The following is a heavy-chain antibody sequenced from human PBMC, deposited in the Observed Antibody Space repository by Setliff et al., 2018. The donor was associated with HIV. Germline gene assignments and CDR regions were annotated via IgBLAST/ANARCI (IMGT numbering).Heavy chain of an antibody. CDR3: AREGPLYDFWSGYIDY. D-gene: IGHD3-3*01. CDR1: GYTFTGYY. V-gene: IGHV1-46*01. CDR2: INPSGGST. Sequence: SVKVSCKASGYTFTGYYMHWVRQAPGQGLEWMGIINPSGGSTTYAQKFQGRVTMTRDTSTSTVYMELTSLRSEDTAVYYCAREGPLYDFWSGYIDYWGQGILVTVSS. J-gene: IGHJ4*02.